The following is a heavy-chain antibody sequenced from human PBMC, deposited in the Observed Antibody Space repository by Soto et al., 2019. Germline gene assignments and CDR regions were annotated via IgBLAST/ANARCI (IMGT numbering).Heavy chain of an antibody. CDR3: ARNSSSSYFDY. CDR2: IHHSGSVFESGST. V-gene: IGHV4-38-2*01. CDR1: GSSITITYY. J-gene: IGHJ4*01. Sequence: PSETLSLTCAVSGSSITITYYWGWVRQPPGKGLEWIGSIHHSGSVFESGSTHYNPSFKSRVTISADTSKNQFSLKLTSVTAADTAVYFCARNSSSSYFDYWG. D-gene: IGHD6-13*01.